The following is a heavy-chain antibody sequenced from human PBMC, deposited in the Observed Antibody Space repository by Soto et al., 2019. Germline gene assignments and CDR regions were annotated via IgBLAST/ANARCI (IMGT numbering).Heavy chain of an antibody. J-gene: IGHJ4*02. D-gene: IGHD3-10*01. V-gene: IGHV4-39*01. Sequence: WIWIRQPPGKGLEWVGSLFYGGTTDYNPSPKSRLTMSLDTSKNHFSLKLRSVTAADTAVYYCARHRGPAPVYWGQGTLVTASS. CDR2: LFYGGTT. CDR3: ARHRGPAPVY.